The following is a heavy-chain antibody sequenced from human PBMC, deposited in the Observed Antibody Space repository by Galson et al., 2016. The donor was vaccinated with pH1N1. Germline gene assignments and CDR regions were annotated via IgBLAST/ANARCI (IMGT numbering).Heavy chain of an antibody. CDR3: ARLIGGGYNIREFDY. Sequence: QSRAEVKKAGESLKISCKGSGYTFTTYWIAWVRQMPGKGLEWMGIVYPPDSDTRYSTSFEGQVTISAEKSISTAYLQWSSLKASDTALYYSARLIGGGYNIREFDYWGQGTQVTVSS. J-gene: IGHJ4*02. V-gene: IGHV5-51*03. D-gene: IGHD5-24*01. CDR2: VYPPDSDT. CDR1: GYTFTTYW.